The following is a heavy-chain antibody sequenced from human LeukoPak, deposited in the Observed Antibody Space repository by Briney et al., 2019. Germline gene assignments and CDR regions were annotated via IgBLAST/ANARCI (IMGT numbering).Heavy chain of an antibody. Sequence: ASVKVSCKASGYTFTSYDINWVRQATGQGLEWMGWMNPNSGNTGYAQKFQGRVTMTRNTSISTAYMELSSLRSEDTAVYYCARGGRKGIQLWFLVKRCGMDVWGQGTTVTVSS. V-gene: IGHV1-8*01. CDR3: ARGGRKGIQLWFLVKRCGMDV. CDR2: MNPNSGNT. CDR1: GYTFTSYD. D-gene: IGHD5-18*01. J-gene: IGHJ6*02.